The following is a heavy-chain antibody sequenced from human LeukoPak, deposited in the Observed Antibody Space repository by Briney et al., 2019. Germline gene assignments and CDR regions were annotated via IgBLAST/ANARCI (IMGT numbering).Heavy chain of an antibody. CDR1: GYTFTSYG. CDR3: ARDGGVLRYFDWLDY. V-gene: IGHV1-69*13. D-gene: IGHD3-9*01. J-gene: IGHJ4*02. CDR2: IIPIFGTA. Sequence: ASVKVSCKASGYTFTSYGISWVRQAPGQGLEWMGGIIPIFGTANYAQKFQGRVTITADESTSTAYMELSSLRSEDTAVYYCARDGGVLRYFDWLDYWGQGTLVTVSS.